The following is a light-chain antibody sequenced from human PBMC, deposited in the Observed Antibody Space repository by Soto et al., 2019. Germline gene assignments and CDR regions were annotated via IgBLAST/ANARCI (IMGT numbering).Light chain of an antibody. Sequence: DIQMTQSPSSLSASVGDRVTITCRASQSISYYLNWYQQTPGMAPKVLIYAASNLQSGVPSRFSGSGSGTDFTLTISSLQPEDFVTYYCQQIYSSPITFGQGTRLEIE. J-gene: IGKJ5*01. CDR2: AAS. V-gene: IGKV1-39*01. CDR1: QSISYY. CDR3: QQIYSSPIT.